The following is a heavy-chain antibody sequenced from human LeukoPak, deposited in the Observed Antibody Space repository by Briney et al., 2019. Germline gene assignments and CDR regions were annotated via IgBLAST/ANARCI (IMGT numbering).Heavy chain of an antibody. J-gene: IGHJ1*01. CDR2: IYSGGST. D-gene: IGHD2-21*01. Sequence: PGGSQRLSCVASGFAVGSKSMSWVRQSPGKGLEWVSVIYSGGSTYYADSVNGRFTISRDNSRNALFLQMNALRAEDTALYFCASAREYCGSAECYEYFQHWGQGTLVTVSS. CDR3: ASAREYCGSAECYEYFQH. V-gene: IGHV3-53*01. CDR1: GFAVGSKS.